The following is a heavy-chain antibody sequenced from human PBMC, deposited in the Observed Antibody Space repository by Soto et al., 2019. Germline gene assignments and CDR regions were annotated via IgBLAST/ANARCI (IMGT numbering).Heavy chain of an antibody. V-gene: IGHV4-4*02. CDR2: IYHGGST. J-gene: IGHJ4*02. Sequence: QVQLQESGPGLVKPSGTLSLTCAVSGGSISSSNWWSWVRQPPGKGLEWIGEIYHGGSTEYNPSLNSRVTISLDKSKNQFSLKLTSVTAADTAVDYCARARIAVADTADVDWWGQGTLVNVSS. CDR3: ARARIAVADTADVDW. CDR1: GGSISSSNW. D-gene: IGHD6-19*01.